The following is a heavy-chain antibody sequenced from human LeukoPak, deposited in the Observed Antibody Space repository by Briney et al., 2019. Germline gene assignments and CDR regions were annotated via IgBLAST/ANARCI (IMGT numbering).Heavy chain of an antibody. CDR3: ARVRTAMEIGAY. D-gene: IGHD5-18*01. J-gene: IGHJ4*02. V-gene: IGHV3-43*02. CDR2: ISGDGGST. CDR1: GFTFDDYA. Sequence: GGSLRLSCAASGFTFDDYAMHWVRQAPGKGLEWVSLISGDGGSTYYGDSVEGRFTVSRDNSKNSLYLQMNSLRAEDTGFYYCARVRTAMEIGAYWGQGTLVTVSS.